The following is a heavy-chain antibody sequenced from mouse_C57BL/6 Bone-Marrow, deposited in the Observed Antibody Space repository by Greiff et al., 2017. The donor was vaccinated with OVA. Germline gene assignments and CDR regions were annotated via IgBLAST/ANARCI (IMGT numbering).Heavy chain of an antibody. CDR2: IYPRSGNT. CDR1: GYTFTSYG. J-gene: IGHJ2*01. Sequence: VQLQQSGAELARPGASLKLSCKASGYTFTSYGISWVKQRTGQGLEWIGEIYPRSGNTYYNEKFKGKATLTADKSSSTAYMELRSLTSEDSAVYFCASGTTVVVGFDYWGQGTTLTVSS. D-gene: IGHD1-1*01. CDR3: ASGTTVVVGFDY. V-gene: IGHV1-81*01.